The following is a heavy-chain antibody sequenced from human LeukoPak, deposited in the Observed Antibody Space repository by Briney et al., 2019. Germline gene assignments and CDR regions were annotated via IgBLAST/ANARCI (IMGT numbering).Heavy chain of an antibody. J-gene: IGHJ4*02. CDR1: GGSFSGYY. V-gene: IGHV4-34*01. D-gene: IGHD3-3*01. CDR3: ARTITIFGVVITHYFDY. CDR2: INHSGST. Sequence: SSETLSLTCAVYGGSFSGYYWSWIRQPPGKGLEWIGEINHSGSTNYNPSLKSRVTISVDTSKNQFSLKLSSVTAADTAVYYCARTITIFGVVITHYFDYWGQGNLVTVSS.